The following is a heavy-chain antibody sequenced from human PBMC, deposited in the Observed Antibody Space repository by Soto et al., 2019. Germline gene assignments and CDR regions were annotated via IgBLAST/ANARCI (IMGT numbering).Heavy chain of an antibody. CDR1: GFSFSSFG. CDR2: FKSTADGGTE. J-gene: IGHJ6*02. Sequence: EMQLVESGGGLVKPGGSLTLSCAASGFSFSSFGMSWVRQGPEKGLEWLGRFKSTADGGTEDYAAPVKGRFIISRDHSKNTVFLQMTGLKTEDTAVYYCTTEGVWGQGTTVTVSS. CDR3: TTEGV. V-gene: IGHV3-15*01.